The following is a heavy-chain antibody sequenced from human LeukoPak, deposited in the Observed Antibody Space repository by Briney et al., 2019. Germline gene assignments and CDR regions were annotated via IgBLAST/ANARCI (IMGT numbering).Heavy chain of an antibody. CDR3: ARDLAGLVVVPAEGPVGCYGMDV. CDR1: GFTFSRYA. J-gene: IGHJ6*02. Sequence: GGSLRLSCAASGFTFSRYAVHWVRQAPGKGLEWVAVISYDGSNKYYADSVKGRVTISRDNSKNTLYLQMNSLRIEDTAVYYCARDLAGLVVVPAEGPVGCYGMDVWGQGTTVTVSS. CDR2: ISYDGSNK. V-gene: IGHV3-30-3*01. D-gene: IGHD2-15*01.